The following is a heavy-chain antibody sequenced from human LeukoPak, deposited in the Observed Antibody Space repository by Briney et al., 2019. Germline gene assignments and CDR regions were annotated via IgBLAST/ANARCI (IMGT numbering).Heavy chain of an antibody. Sequence: SETLSLTCTVSGGSISSGSYYWSWIRQPAGKGLEWIGRIYTSGSTNYNPSLKSRVTISVDTSKNQFSLKLSSVTAADTAVYYCARENGFGIVVPAASGYMDVWGKGTTVTVSS. CDR2: IYTSGST. V-gene: IGHV4-61*02. J-gene: IGHJ6*03. CDR3: ARENGFGIVVPAASGYMDV. CDR1: GGSISSGSYY. D-gene: IGHD2-2*01.